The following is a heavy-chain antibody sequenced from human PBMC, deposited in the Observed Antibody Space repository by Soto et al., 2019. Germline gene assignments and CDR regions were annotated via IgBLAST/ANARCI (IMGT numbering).Heavy chain of an antibody. Sequence: TGGSLRLSCAASGFTFSSYSMNWVRQAPGKGLEGVSSISSSSSYIYYADSVKGRFTSSRDNATNSLYMQMNRPTPADTAVSCCPRAVGSYFDYWGQGTLVTVSS. J-gene: IGHJ4*02. CDR2: ISSSSSYI. V-gene: IGHV3-21*01. CDR1: GFTFSSYS. CDR3: PRAVGSYFDY. D-gene: IGHD1-26*01.